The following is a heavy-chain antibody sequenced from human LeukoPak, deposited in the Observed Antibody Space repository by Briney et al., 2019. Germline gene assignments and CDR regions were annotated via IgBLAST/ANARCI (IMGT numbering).Heavy chain of an antibody. D-gene: IGHD2-2*01. CDR1: GGSISSYY. Sequence: SETLSLTCTVSGGSISSYYWSWIRQPPGKGLEWIGSIYYSGSTYYNPSLKSRVTISVDTSKNQFSLKLSSVTAADTAVYYCARDRISCSSTSCYLISGDYWGQGTLVTVSS. CDR3: ARDRISCSSTSCYLISGDY. V-gene: IGHV4-59*12. CDR2: IYYSGST. J-gene: IGHJ4*02.